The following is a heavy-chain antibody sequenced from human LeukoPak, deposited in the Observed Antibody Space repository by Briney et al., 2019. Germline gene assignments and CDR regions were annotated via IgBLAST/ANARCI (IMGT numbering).Heavy chain of an antibody. J-gene: IGHJ4*02. CDR2: ISGSGGST. V-gene: IGHV3-23*01. D-gene: IGHD2-2*01. Sequence: GGSLRLSCAASGFTFSSYAMGWVRQAPGKGLEWVSTISGSGGSTYYADSVKGRFTISRDNSKNTLYLQMNSLKTEDTAVYYCTTELYCSSTSCYRGFNDYWGQGTLVTVSS. CDR1: GFTFSSYA. CDR3: TTELYCSSTSCYRGFNDY.